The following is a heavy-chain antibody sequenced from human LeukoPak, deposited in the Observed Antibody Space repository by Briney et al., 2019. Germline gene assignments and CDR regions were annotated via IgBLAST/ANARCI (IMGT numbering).Heavy chain of an antibody. CDR2: ISGSGGST. CDR3: AKEMYYYDSSGYSRLYYFDY. Sequence: PGGSLRLSCAASGFTFSSYAMSWVRQAPGKGLEWVPAISGSGGSTYYTDSVKGRFTISRDNSKNTLYLQMNSLRAEDTAVYYCAKEMYYYDSSGYSRLYYFDYWGQGTLVTVSS. CDR1: GFTFSSYA. D-gene: IGHD3-22*01. V-gene: IGHV3-23*01. J-gene: IGHJ4*02.